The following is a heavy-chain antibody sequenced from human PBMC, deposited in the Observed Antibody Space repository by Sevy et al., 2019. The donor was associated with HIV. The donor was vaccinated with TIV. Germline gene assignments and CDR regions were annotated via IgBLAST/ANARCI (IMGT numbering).Heavy chain of an antibody. CDR3: TRWKAAQSIFDY. D-gene: IGHD6-13*01. Sequence: GGSLILSCTASGFTFGDYCMSWVRRAPGKGLEWVAFLKSDVYGGTVDHAASVRGRFVISRDDSKTIAYLQMNDLKTEDTGVYYCTRWKAAQSIFDYWGQGALVTVSS. CDR2: LKSDVYGGTV. V-gene: IGHV3-49*04. J-gene: IGHJ4*02. CDR1: GFTFGDYC.